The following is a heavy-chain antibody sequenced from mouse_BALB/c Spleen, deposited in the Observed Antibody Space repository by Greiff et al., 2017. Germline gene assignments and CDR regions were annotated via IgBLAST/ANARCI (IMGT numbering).Heavy chain of an antibody. CDR3: AKYGPYAMDY. CDR2: ISYSGST. J-gene: IGHJ4*01. Sequence: VQLKQSGPGLVKPSQSLSLTCTVTGYSITSDHAWNWIRQFPGNKLEWMGYISYSGSTSYNPSLKSRISITRDTSKNQFFLQLNSVTTEDTATYYCAKYGPYAMDYWGQGTSVTVSS. CDR1: GYSITSDHA. V-gene: IGHV3-2*02. D-gene: IGHD2-10*02.